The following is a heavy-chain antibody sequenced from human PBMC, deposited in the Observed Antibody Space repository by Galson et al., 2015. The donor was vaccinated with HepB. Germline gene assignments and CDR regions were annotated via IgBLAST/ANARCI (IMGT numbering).Heavy chain of an antibody. Sequence: SVKVSCKASGYTFTSYGISWVRQAPGQGLEWMGWISAYNGNTNYAQKLQGRVTMTTDTSTSTAYMELRSLRSDDTAVYYCARVGRGYCSGGSCYSPAGSYYYYYYYMDVWGKGTTVTVSS. CDR3: ARVGRGYCSGGSCYSPAGSYYYYYYYMDV. V-gene: IGHV1-18*01. D-gene: IGHD2-15*01. J-gene: IGHJ6*03. CDR2: ISAYNGNT. CDR1: GYTFTSYG.